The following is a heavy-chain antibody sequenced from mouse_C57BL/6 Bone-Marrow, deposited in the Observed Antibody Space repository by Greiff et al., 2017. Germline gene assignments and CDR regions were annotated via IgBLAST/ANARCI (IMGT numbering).Heavy chain of an antibody. J-gene: IGHJ4*01. D-gene: IGHD1-2*01. CDR3: ARQVGSSYYYAMDY. Sequence: DVKLVESGGGLVQPGGSLKLSCAASGFTFSDYYMYWVRQTPEKRLEWVAYISNGGGSTYYPDTVKGRFTISRDNAKNTLYLQMSRLKSEDTAMYYCARQVGSSYYYAMDYWAQGTSVTVSS. V-gene: IGHV5-12*01. CDR1: GFTFSDYY. CDR2: ISNGGGST.